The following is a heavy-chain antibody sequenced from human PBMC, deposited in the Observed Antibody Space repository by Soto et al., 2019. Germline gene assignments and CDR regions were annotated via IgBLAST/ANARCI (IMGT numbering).Heavy chain of an antibody. J-gene: IGHJ2*01. Sequence: GGSLRLSCAASGFTFSSYDMHWVRQAPGKGLEWVSAIGTAGDTYYPGSVKGRFTISRENAKNSLYLQMNSLRAEDTAVYYCARLVVPAAMSVWYFDLWGRGTLVTVSS. CDR1: GFTFSSYD. D-gene: IGHD2-2*01. CDR3: ARLVVPAAMSVWYFDL. V-gene: IGHV3-13*01. CDR2: IGTAGDT.